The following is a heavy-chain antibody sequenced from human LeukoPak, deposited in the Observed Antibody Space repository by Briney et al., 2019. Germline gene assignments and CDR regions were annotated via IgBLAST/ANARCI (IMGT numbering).Heavy chain of an antibody. CDR2: IWYDGSNK. D-gene: IGHD3-3*01. V-gene: IGHV3-33*01. Sequence: PGGSLRLSCAASGFTFSSYGMHWVRQAPGKGLEGVAVIWYDGSNKYYADSVKGRFTISRDNSKNTLYLKMNSLRAEDTAVYYCARDQGVGDGPLSDYRGQGTLVTVSS. CDR1: GFTFSSYG. CDR3: ARDQGVGDGPLSDY. J-gene: IGHJ4*02.